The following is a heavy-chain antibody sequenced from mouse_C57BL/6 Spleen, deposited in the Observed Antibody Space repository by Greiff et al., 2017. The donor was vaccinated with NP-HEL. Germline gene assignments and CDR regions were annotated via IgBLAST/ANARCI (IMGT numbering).Heavy chain of an antibody. J-gene: IGHJ2*01. CDR2: ISDGGSYT. CDR3: AREGLLSYYFDY. D-gene: IGHD2-1*01. V-gene: IGHV5-4*01. Sequence: EVKLMESGGGLVKPGGSLKLSCAASGFTFSSYAMSWVRQTPEKRLEWVATISDGGSYTYYPDNVKGRFTISRDNAKNNLYLQMSHLKSEDTAMYYCAREGLLSYYFDYWGQGTTLTVSS. CDR1: GFTFSSYA.